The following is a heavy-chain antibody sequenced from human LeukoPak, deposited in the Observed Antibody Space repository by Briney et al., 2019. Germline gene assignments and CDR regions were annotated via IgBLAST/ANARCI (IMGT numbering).Heavy chain of an antibody. D-gene: IGHD6-6*01. J-gene: IGHJ4*02. V-gene: IGHV3-74*01. Sequence: GGSLRLSCTASGFSFSGHWMHWARQLPGKGLVWVSRISPTGSTTSYADSVKGRFTVSRDNAKNTLYLQVNSLRAEDTAVYYCARGPNSNWSGLDFWGQGTLLTVSS. CDR1: GFSFSGHW. CDR2: ISPTGSTT. CDR3: ARGPNSNWSGLDF.